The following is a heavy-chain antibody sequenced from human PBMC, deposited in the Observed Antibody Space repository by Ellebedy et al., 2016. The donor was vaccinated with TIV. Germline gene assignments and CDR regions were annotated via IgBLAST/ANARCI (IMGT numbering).Heavy chain of an antibody. V-gene: IGHV3-23*01. D-gene: IGHD4-17*01. CDR3: AKAGPYGDPTLDAFDI. CDR1: GFTFSSYS. CDR2: ISGSGGST. J-gene: IGHJ3*02. Sequence: GGSLRLXCAASGFTFSSYSMNWVRQAPGKGLEWVSAISGSGGSTYYADSVKGRFTISRDNSKNTLYLQMNSLRAEDTAVYYCAKAGPYGDPTLDAFDIWGQGTTVTVSS.